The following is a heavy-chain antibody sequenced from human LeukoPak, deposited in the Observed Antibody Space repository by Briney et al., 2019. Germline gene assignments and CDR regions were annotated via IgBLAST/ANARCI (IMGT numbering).Heavy chain of an antibody. D-gene: IGHD6-13*01. V-gene: IGHV3-23*01. CDR1: GFTFSSYA. CDR2: ISGSGGST. J-gene: IGHJ4*02. Sequence: GSLRLSCAASGFTFSSYAMSWVRQAPGKGLEWVSAISGSGGSTYYADSVKGRFTISRDNSKNALYLQMNSLRAEDTAVYYCAKASERYSSSWYGYWGQGTLVTVSS. CDR3: AKASERYSSSWYGY.